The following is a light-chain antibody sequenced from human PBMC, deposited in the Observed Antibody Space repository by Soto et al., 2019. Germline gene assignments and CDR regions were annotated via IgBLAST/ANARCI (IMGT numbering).Light chain of an antibody. J-gene: IGLJ1*01. V-gene: IGLV2-14*03. Sequence: QSVLTQPDSVSGSPGQSITISCTGTSTDVGAYNYVSWYQHHPGKVPQLMIYDVSNRPSGVSNRFSGSKSGNTASLTISGLLAEYEADYYCSSFTTSNTYVFGTGTKLTVL. CDR2: DVS. CDR1: STDVGAYNY. CDR3: SSFTTSNTYV.